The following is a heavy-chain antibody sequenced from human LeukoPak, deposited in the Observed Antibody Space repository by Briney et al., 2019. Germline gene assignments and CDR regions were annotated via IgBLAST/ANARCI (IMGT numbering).Heavy chain of an antibody. D-gene: IGHD3-16*01. J-gene: IGHJ6*03. CDR2: IWYDGSDK. CDR1: GFTFSSYG. CDR3: AKDKDYGYYMDV. V-gene: IGHV3-33*06. Sequence: GRSLRLSCAASGFTFSSYGMHWVRQAPGKGLEWVAVIWYDGSDKYYADSVKGRFTISRDNSKNTLYLQMNSLRAEDTAVYYCAKDKDYGYYMDVWGEGTTVTVSS.